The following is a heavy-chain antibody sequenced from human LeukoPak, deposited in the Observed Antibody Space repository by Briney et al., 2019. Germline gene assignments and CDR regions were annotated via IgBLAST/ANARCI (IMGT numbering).Heavy chain of an antibody. CDR2: INHSGST. J-gene: IGHJ3*02. CDR1: GGSFSGYY. D-gene: IGHD2-21*02. Sequence: SETLSLTCAVYGGSFSGYYWSWIRQPPGKGLEWIGEINHSGSTNYNPSLKSRVTISVDKSKNHFSLKLNSVTAADTALYYCARVRLLLGAFDIWGQGTVVTVSS. CDR3: ARVRLLLGAFDI. V-gene: IGHV4-34*01.